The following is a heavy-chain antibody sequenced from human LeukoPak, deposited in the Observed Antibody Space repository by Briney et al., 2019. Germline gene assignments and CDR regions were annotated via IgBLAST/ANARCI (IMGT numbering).Heavy chain of an antibody. Sequence: GGSLRLSCAASGFSFSSYWMYWVRQAPGKGLVWLSRINTDGSRTTYADSVKGRFTISRDNAKNTLYLQMDSLRAEDTALYYCAKERAIVRGVIYYGMDVWGQGTTVTVSS. D-gene: IGHD3-10*02. CDR1: GFSFSSYW. V-gene: IGHV3-74*01. CDR3: AKERAIVRGVIYYGMDV. CDR2: INTDGSRT. J-gene: IGHJ6*02.